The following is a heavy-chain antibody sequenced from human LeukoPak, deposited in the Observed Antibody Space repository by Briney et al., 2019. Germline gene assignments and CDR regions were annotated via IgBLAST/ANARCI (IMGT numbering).Heavy chain of an antibody. J-gene: IGHJ4*02. V-gene: IGHV3-48*02. CDR2: ITSTSSPI. CDR3: ARDGSNSGPDFDY. D-gene: IGHD2/OR15-2a*01. Sequence: GGSLRLSCAASGFTFNTYSMNWVRQAPGKGLEWVSYITSTSSPIYYADSVKGRFTVSRDNARNSLHLQMNSLRDEDTAVYYCARDGSNSGPDFDYWGQGILVTVSS. CDR1: GFTFNTYS.